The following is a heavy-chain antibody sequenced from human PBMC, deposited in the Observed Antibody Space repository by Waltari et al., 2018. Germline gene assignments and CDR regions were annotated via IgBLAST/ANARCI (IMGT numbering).Heavy chain of an antibody. CDR2: INPNSGGT. Sequence: QVQLVQSGAEVKKPGASVKVSCTASGSPFTGDDLHWVGQAPGQGLEWMGRINPNSGGTNYAQKFQGRGTMTRDTSISTAYMELSRLRSDDTAVYYCARDYSSSSPSDYWGQGTLVTVSS. D-gene: IGHD6-6*01. J-gene: IGHJ4*02. CDR3: ARDYSSSSPSDY. V-gene: IGHV1-2*06. CDR1: GSPFTGDD.